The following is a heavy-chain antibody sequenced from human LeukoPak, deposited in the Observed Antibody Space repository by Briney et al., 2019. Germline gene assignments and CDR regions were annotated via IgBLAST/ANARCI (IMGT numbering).Heavy chain of an antibody. V-gene: IGHV4-59*12. Sequence: NPSETLSLTCTVSGGSISSYYWSWIRQPPGKGLEWIGYIYYSGSTNYNPSLKSRVTISVDTSKNQFSLKLSSVTAADTAVYYCARHKTLTGVDYWGQGTLVTVSS. D-gene: IGHD1-20*01. CDR2: IYYSGST. J-gene: IGHJ4*02. CDR1: GGSISSYY. CDR3: ARHKTLTGVDY.